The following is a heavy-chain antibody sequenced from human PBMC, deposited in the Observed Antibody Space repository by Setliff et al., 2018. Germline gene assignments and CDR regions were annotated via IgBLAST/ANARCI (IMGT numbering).Heavy chain of an antibody. D-gene: IGHD5-12*01. CDR3: VRGPGPNVVVAMPFDR. J-gene: IGHJ4*02. CDR1: GYNFITFG. V-gene: IGHV1-18*01. CDR2: ISPYNEKT. Sequence: ASVKVSCKTSGYNFITFGISWVRQAPGQGLEWMGWISPYNEKTNYAEKFQGRVTMTTDTSTTTVYMEVASLRPDDTAVYYCVRGPGPNVVVAMPFDRWGQGTLVTVSS.